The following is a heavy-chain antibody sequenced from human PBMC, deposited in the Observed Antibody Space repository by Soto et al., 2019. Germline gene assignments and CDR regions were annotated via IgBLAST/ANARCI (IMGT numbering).Heavy chain of an antibody. J-gene: IGHJ6*03. D-gene: IGHD3-3*01. CDR1: GYTFTSYD. CDR2: MNPNSGNT. V-gene: IGHV1-8*01. Sequence: ASVKVSCKASGYTFTSYDINWVRQATGQGLEWMGSMNPNSGNTGFAQKFQGRVTVTRNTSISTAYMELSSLRSGDTAVYYCARLIIGVEPNYYYYYMDVWGKGTTVTVSS. CDR3: ARLIIGVEPNYYYYYMDV.